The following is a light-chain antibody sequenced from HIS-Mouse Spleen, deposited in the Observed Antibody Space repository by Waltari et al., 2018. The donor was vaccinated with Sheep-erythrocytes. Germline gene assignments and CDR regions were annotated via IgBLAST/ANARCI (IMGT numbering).Light chain of an antibody. CDR3: YSTDSSGNHWV. V-gene: IGLV3-10*01. J-gene: IGLJ3*02. Sequence: SYELTQPPSVSVSPGQTARITFSGDALPKKYAYWYQQKSGQAPVLVIYEDSKRPSGIPGRFSGSTSGTMATLTISGAQVEDEADYYCYSTDSSGNHWVFGGGTKLTVL. CDR1: ALPKKY. CDR2: EDS.